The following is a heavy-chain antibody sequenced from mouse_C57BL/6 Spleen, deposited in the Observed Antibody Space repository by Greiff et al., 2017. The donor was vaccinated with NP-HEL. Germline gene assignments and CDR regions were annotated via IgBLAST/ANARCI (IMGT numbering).Heavy chain of an antibody. CDR3: ARLPSYWYFDV. CDR1: GYSITSGYY. V-gene: IGHV3-6*01. J-gene: IGHJ1*03. Sequence: EVKLQESGPGLVKPSQSLSLTCSVTGYSITSGYYWNWIRQFPGNKLEWMGYISYDGSNNYNPSLKNRISITRDTSKNQFFLKLNSVTTEDTATYYCARLPSYWYFDVWGTGTTVTVSS. CDR2: ISYDGSN.